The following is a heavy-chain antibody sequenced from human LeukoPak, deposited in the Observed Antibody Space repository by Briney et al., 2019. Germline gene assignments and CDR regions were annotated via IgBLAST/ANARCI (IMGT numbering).Heavy chain of an antibody. V-gene: IGHV3-7*01. Sequence: GGSLRLSCAASGFTFSSYWMSWVRQAPGKGLEWAANIKQDGSEKYYVDSVKGRFTISRDNAKNSLYLQMNSLRAEDTAVYYCARGLYSSSTPDWFDPWAREPWSPSPQ. CDR3: ARGLYSSSTPDWFDP. CDR1: GFTFSSYW. D-gene: IGHD6-6*01. J-gene: IGHJ5*02. CDR2: IKQDGSEK.